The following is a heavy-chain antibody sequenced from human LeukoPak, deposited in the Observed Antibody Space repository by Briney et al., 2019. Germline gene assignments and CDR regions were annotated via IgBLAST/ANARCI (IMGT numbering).Heavy chain of an antibody. V-gene: IGHV3-53*01. J-gene: IGHJ3*02. Sequence: PGGALRLSCAASGFSVRSNYISWVRQAPGKGLERVSMIYSDGSIFHADSVKGRFTMSRDNSRNTLDLQMNSLRVEDTAVYFCARDRRRLRGMNGDGDAFDIWGQGTMVTVSS. CDR2: IYSDGSI. CDR3: ARDRRRLRGMNGDGDAFDI. CDR1: GFSVRSNY. D-gene: IGHD1-1*01.